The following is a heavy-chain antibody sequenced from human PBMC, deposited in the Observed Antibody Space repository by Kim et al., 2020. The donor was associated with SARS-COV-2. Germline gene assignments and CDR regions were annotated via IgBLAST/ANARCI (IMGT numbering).Heavy chain of an antibody. V-gene: IGHV1-69*01. Sequence: QKFQGRVTITADESTSTAYMELSSLRSEDTAVYYCARLIVPAAIMGGMDVWGQGTTVTVSS. D-gene: IGHD2-2*02. CDR3: ARLIVPAAIMGGMDV. J-gene: IGHJ6*02.